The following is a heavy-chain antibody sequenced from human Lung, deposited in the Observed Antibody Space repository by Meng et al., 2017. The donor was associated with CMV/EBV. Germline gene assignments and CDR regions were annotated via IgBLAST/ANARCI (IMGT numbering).Heavy chain of an antibody. CDR3: AGLGGPAGQKVIRPPSYFYYGLGV. D-gene: IGHD2-2*01. V-gene: IGHV5-51*01. Sequence: GEXXKISCKGSGYNFTDYWVGWVRQMTGEGLEWVGIIYPGDSDTRYSPSVQGQVTISTDKSIKTTYLQWSSLKSSDTAMYFCAGLGGPAGQKVIRPPSYFYYGLGVWGQGXTVTVSS. CDR1: GYNFTDYW. J-gene: IGHJ6*02. CDR2: IYPGDSDT.